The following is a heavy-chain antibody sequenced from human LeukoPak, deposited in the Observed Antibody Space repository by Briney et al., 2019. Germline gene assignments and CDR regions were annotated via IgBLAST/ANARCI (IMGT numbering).Heavy chain of an antibody. CDR2: IYYSGSI. D-gene: IGHD6-6*01. CDR1: GGSLSSSSYY. V-gene: IGHV4-39*01. J-gene: IGHJ5*02. Sequence: SEPLSLLCTVCGGSLSSSSYYWGWIRQPPGKGLEWFGSIYYSGSIYYNPSLKRRVSISVDTSKNQFSLKLSSVTAPDTAVYFCARLAARYRDWFDPWGQGTLVTVSS. CDR3: ARLAARYRDWFDP.